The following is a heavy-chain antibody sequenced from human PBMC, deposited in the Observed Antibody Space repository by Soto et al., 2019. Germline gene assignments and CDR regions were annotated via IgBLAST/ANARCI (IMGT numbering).Heavy chain of an antibody. J-gene: IGHJ6*02. CDR2: IYHSGST. D-gene: IGHD3-3*01. CDR1: GYSISSGYY. V-gene: IGHV4-38-2*01. CDR3: ARGGLFLEWFTYYYYYYGMDV. Sequence: SETLSLTCAVFGYSISSGYYWGWIRQPPGKGLEWIGSIYHSGSTYYNPSLKSRVTISVDTSKNQSSLKLSSVTAADTAVYYCARGGLFLEWFTYYYYYYGMDVWGQGTTGTVAS.